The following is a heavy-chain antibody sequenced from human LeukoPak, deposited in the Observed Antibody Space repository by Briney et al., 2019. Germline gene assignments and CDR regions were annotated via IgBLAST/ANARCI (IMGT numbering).Heavy chain of an antibody. CDR2: ISTSGRTI. V-gene: IGHV3-48*03. Sequence: GGSLRLSCAASGFTFSSYEIEWVRWATGWGLEWVSYISTSGRTIYYADSVKGRFTISRDNHKNSLYLQINNLRPEHTAVYYCATPRGSWLDYFDYWRQGTLVTLSS. D-gene: IGHD6-13*01. CDR1: GFTFSSYE. CDR3: ATPRGSWLDYFDY. J-gene: IGHJ4*02.